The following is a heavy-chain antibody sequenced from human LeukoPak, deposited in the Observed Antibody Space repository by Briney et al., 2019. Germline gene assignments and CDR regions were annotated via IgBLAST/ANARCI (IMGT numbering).Heavy chain of an antibody. CDR1: GGSISSSSYY. CDR3: ARSGYSNFDY. D-gene: IGHD3-3*01. Sequence: SETLSLTCTVSGGSISSSSYYWGWIRQPPGKGLEWIGSIYYSGSTYYNLSLKSRVTISVDTSKNQFSLKLSSVTAADTAVYYCARSGYSNFDYWGQGTLVTVSS. V-gene: IGHV4-39*07. CDR2: IYYSGST. J-gene: IGHJ4*02.